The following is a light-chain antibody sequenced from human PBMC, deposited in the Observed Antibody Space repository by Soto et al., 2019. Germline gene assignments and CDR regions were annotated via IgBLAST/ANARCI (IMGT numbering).Light chain of an antibody. V-gene: IGKV3-15*01. CDR2: AVS. Sequence: EILMTQSPGTLSASPGERATLSCRASQSVSSNLAWYQQKPGQAPRLLIYAVSTRATGIPARFSGSGSGTEVQLTISSLQSEDFAVYYCQQYNKWPLTFGQGTKVEIK. J-gene: IGKJ1*01. CDR1: QSVSSN. CDR3: QQYNKWPLT.